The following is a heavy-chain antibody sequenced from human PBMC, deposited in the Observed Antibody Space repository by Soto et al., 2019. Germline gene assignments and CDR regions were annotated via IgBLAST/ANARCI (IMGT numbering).Heavy chain of an antibody. J-gene: IGHJ6*03. CDR2: INHSGST. CDR1: GGSFSGYY. CDR3: ARGWRYCSSTSCYDFYYYYMDV. V-gene: IGHV4-34*01. Sequence: SETLCLTCAVYGGSFSGYYWSWIRQPPGKGLEWIGEINHSGSTNYNPSLKSRVTISVDTSKNQFSLKLSSVTAADTAVYYCARGWRYCSSTSCYDFYYYYMDVWGKGTTVTVSS. D-gene: IGHD2-2*01.